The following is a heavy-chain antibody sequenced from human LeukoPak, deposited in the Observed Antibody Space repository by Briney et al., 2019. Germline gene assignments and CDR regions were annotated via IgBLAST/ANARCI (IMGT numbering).Heavy chain of an antibody. D-gene: IGHD3/OR15-3a*01. Sequence: SSETLSLTCTVSGGSISSDRFYWTWVRQPAGKGLEWIGRIKGSITDCNPSLKSRVNTSVDTSTNQFSLKLNSLTAADTAVYYCARVPDWTYAADYWGQGTLVTVSS. J-gene: IGHJ4*02. V-gene: IGHV4-61*02. CDR3: ARVPDWTYAADY. CDR2: IKGSIT. CDR1: GGSISSDRFY.